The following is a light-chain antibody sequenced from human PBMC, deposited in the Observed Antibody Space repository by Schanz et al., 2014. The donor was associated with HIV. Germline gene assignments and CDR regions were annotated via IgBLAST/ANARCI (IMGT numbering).Light chain of an antibody. V-gene: IGKV3-20*01. J-gene: IGKJ4*01. CDR1: QSISSTY. CDR3: HFFGNSGGT. CDR2: GAS. Sequence: EGVLTQSPGSLSFSPGERATLSCRASQSISSTYLAWYQQRPGQAPRLLIHGASRRATGIPDRFSGSGSGTDFTLTISRLEPEDFAVYYCHFFGNSGGTFGGGTKVEIK.